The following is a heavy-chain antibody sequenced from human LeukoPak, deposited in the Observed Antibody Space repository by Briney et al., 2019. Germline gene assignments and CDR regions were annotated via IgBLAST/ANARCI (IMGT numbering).Heavy chain of an antibody. V-gene: IGHV1-18*01. CDR1: GYTFTSYG. Sequence: ASVKVSCKASGYTFTSYGISWVRQAPGQGLEWMGWISAYNGNTNYAQKLQGRVTMTTDTSTSTAYMELRSLRSDDTAVYYCARGSYTTNSWYYFDYWGQGTLVTVSS. J-gene: IGHJ4*02. CDR2: ISAYNGNT. CDR3: ARGSYTTNSWYYFDY. D-gene: IGHD6-13*01.